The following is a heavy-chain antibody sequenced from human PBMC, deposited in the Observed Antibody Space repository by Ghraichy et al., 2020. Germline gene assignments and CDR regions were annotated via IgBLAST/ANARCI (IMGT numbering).Heavy chain of an antibody. Sequence: GGSLRLSCAASGFTFSTYSMNWVRQAPGKGLEWVSSISSSSSYIYYAGSVKGRFTISRDNAKNSLYLQMNSLRAEDTAVYYCARVWTYCSSASCFVIGMDVWGQGTTVTVSS. V-gene: IGHV3-21*01. J-gene: IGHJ6*02. D-gene: IGHD2-2*01. CDR2: ISSSSSYI. CDR3: ARVWTYCSSASCFVIGMDV. CDR1: GFTFSTYS.